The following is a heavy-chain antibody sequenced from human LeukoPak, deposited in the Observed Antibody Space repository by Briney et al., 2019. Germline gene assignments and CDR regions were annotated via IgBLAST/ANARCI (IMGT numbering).Heavy chain of an antibody. Sequence: PGGSLRLSCAASGFTFSSYWMHWVRQAPGKGLVWVSRINSDGSSTSYADSVKGRFTISRDNAKNTLFLQMNSLRADDTAVYYCASAPGGQGGHWGQGTLVTVSS. CDR1: GFTFSSYW. D-gene: IGHD1-26*01. J-gene: IGHJ4*02. CDR2: INSDGSST. CDR3: ASAPGGQGGH. V-gene: IGHV3-74*01.